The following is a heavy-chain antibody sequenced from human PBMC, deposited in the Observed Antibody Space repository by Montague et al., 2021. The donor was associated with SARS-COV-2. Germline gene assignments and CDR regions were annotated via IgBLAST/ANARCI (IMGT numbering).Heavy chain of an antibody. CDR1: GFTFRSYT. CDR2: ISSSSSCI. Sequence: SLRLSCAASGFTFRSYTMNWVRQAPGKGLEWVSCISSSSSCIYYADSVKGRFTIFRDNAKNSLFLQMNSLRAEDTAVYYCARDGWAHYYDSSGYEGNFDIWGQGTMVTVSS. J-gene: IGHJ3*02. D-gene: IGHD3-22*01. V-gene: IGHV3-21*01. CDR3: ARDGWAHYYDSSGYEGNFDI.